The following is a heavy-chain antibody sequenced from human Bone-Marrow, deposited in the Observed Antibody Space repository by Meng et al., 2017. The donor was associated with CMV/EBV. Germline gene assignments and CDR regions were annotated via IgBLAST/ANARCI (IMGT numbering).Heavy chain of an antibody. Sequence: SVKVSCKFSGFTFTRSVVQWVRQARGQRLEWIGWIVVGSGNTNYAQKFQERVTITRDMATSTPYMELSSLRAEDTAVYYCAAGGDIVVVAADYYYYYGMDVWGQGTTVTVSS. V-gene: IGHV1-58*01. CDR2: IVVGSGNT. CDR1: GFTFTRSV. J-gene: IGHJ6*02. CDR3: AAGGDIVVVAADYYYYYGMDV. D-gene: IGHD2-2*01.